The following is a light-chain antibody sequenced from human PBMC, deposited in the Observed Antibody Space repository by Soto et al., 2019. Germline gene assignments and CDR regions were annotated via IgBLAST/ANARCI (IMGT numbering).Light chain of an antibody. J-gene: IGKJ5*01. CDR3: QQYDDLPIT. CDR2: DAY. V-gene: IGKV1-33*01. CDR1: QSISQW. Sequence: DVQMTQSPSTLSASVGDRVAITCRASQSISQWVAWYQQKPGKPPKLLINDAYNLETGVPSRFSGSGSGTHFSFTINSLQPEDFATYYCQQYDDLPITFGLGTRRRL.